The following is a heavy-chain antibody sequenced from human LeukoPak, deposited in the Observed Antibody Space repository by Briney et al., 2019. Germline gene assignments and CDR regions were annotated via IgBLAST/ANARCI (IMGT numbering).Heavy chain of an antibody. D-gene: IGHD6-13*01. V-gene: IGHV3-21*01. CDR1: GFTFSSYS. J-gene: IGHJ4*02. Sequence: GGSLRLSRAASGFTFSSYSMNWVRQAPGKGLEWVSSISSSSSYIYYADSVKGRFTISRDNAKNSLYLQMNSLRAEDTAVYYCAREAYSSSWYDYWGQGTLVTVSS. CDR3: AREAYSSSWYDY. CDR2: ISSSSSYI.